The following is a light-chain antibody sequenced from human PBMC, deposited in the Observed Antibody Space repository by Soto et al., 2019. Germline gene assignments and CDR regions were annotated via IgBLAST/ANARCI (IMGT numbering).Light chain of an antibody. CDR1: QSISSSF. CDR3: QQYDNSPIT. V-gene: IGKV3-20*01. CDR2: GAS. J-gene: IGKJ5*01. Sequence: DIVMTQSPATLSVSPGERATLSCGASQSISSSFLAWYQQKPGQAPRLLIYGASSRATGIPDRFSGTGSETDFTLTISRLEPEDFAVYYCQQYDNSPITFGQGTRLEI.